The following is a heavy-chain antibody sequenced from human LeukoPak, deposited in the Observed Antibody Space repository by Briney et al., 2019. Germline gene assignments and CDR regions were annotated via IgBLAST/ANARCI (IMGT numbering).Heavy chain of an antibody. D-gene: IGHD2-2*01. CDR1: GGSISSYY. Sequence: SETLSLTCTVSGGSISSYYWSWIRQPPGKGLERIGEINHSGSTNYNPSLKSRVTISVDTSKNQFSLKLSSVTAADTAVYYCARIVVPAAIKGNWFDPWGQGTLVTVSS. CDR3: ARIVVPAAIKGNWFDP. J-gene: IGHJ5*02. V-gene: IGHV4-34*01. CDR2: INHSGST.